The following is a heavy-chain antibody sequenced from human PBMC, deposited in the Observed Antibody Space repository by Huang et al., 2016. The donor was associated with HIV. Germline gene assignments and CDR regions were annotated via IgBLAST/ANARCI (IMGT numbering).Heavy chain of an antibody. CDR3: ARGLGHTRRFDY. D-gene: IGHD2-2*01. Sequence: QVQLVQSGAEVRKPGASVKVSCKASGYTFSSYDINWVRQAPGEGLEWMGWMNPNSGNTGYAQKFKGRGAMTRNTSMTTAYMELRSLRSDDTAVYFCARGLGHTRRFDYWGQGALVNVYS. CDR2: MNPNSGNT. V-gene: IGHV1-8*01. J-gene: IGHJ4*02. CDR1: GYTFSSYD.